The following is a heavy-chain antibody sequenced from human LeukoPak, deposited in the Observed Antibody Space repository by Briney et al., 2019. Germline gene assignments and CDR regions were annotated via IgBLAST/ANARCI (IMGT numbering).Heavy chain of an antibody. J-gene: IGHJ4*02. Sequence: GGSLRLSCAASGFTFSSYWMHWVRQAPGKGLVWVSRINSDGSSTSYADSVKGRFTISRDNAKNTLYLQMNSLRAEDTAVYYCAGGYYPVVVDYWGQGTLVTVSS. CDR1: GFTFSSYW. CDR3: AGGYYPVVVDY. D-gene: IGHD3-22*01. V-gene: IGHV3-74*01. CDR2: INSDGSST.